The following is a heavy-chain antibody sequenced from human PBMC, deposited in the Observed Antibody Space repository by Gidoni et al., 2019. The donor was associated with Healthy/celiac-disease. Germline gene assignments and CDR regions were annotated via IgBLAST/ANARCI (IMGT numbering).Heavy chain of an antibody. CDR2: IYDSGST. V-gene: IGHV4-59*01. CDR1: GGSISSSY. Sequence: QVQLQESGPGLVKPSEALSLPCTVSGGSISSSYWSWIRQPPGKGLEWIGYIYDSGSTNYHPSLKSLVTISVDTSKNQFSLKLSSVTAADTAVYYCARGDIVVVPAAIWGQGTLVTVSS. J-gene: IGHJ4*02. CDR3: ARGDIVVVPAAI. D-gene: IGHD2-2*01.